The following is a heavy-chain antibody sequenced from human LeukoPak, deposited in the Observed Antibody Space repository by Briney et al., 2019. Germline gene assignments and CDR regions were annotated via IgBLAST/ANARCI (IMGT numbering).Heavy chain of an antibody. CDR3: ARDLRKQGFWS. D-gene: IGHD3-3*01. V-gene: IGHV3-66*01. J-gene: IGHJ4*02. CDR2: IYSGERT. Sequence: GGSLRLSCAASGFNVSTNYMSWVRQAPGRGLERVSTIYSGERTDYADSVKDRFTISRDKTMNTLYLQMSSLRVEDTAVYYCARDLRKQGFWSWGQGTLVTVSS. CDR1: GFNVSTNY.